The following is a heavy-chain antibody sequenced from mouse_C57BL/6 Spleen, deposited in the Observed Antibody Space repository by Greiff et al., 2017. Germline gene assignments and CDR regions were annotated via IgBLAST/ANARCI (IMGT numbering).Heavy chain of an antibody. V-gene: IGHV1-15*01. J-gene: IGHJ3*01. D-gene: IGHD2-4*01. CDR1: GYTFTDYE. Sequence: QVQLQQSGAELVRPGASVTLSCKASGYTFTDYEMHWVKQTPVHGLEWIGAIDPETGGTAYNQKFKGKAILTADKSSSTAYMELRSLTSEDSAIYYCTREGDDYGFAYWGQGTLVTVSA. CDR3: TREGDDYGFAY. CDR2: IDPETGGT.